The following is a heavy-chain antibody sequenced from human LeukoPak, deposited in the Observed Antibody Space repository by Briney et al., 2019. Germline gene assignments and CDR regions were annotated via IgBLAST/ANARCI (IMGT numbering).Heavy chain of an antibody. D-gene: IGHD6-13*01. J-gene: IGHJ4*02. V-gene: IGHV1-3*01. CDR2: INAGNGNT. CDR3: ARARTGIAAAGDFDY. Sequence: ASVKVSCKASGYTFTSYAMHGVRQAPGQRLEWMGWINAGNGNTKYSQKFQGRVTITRDTSASTAYMELSSLRSEDTAVYYCARARTGIAAAGDFDYWGQGTLVTVFS. CDR1: GYTFTSYA.